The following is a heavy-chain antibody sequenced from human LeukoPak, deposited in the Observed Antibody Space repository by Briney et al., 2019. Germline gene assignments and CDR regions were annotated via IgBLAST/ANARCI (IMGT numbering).Heavy chain of an antibody. CDR3: AISGWSYQKRTDS. Sequence: SGTLSLTCAVSNGSFNAYYWSWIRQSPGKGLEWIGEVNHSGTTNYNPSLKGRVTISVDTSKSHFSLELTSVTAADTSVYYCAISGWSYQKRTDSWGQGTLVTVSS. D-gene: IGHD2-15*01. CDR2: VNHSGTT. J-gene: IGHJ4*02. V-gene: IGHV4-34*01. CDR1: NGSFNAYY.